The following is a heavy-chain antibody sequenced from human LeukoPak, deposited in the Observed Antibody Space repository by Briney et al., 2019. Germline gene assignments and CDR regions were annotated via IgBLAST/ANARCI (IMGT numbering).Heavy chain of an antibody. D-gene: IGHD3-22*01. Sequence: GGSLRLSCVASRFTHRSNSMSWVRQAPGKALEWVANIRHDGSEKHYVDSVKGRFTISRDNAKNSLFLQMNSLRAEDTAVYYCARGAINDSSGYFLDHWGQGTLVTVSS. CDR3: ARGAINDSSGYFLDH. V-gene: IGHV3-7*01. CDR1: RFTHRSNS. CDR2: IRHDGSEK. J-gene: IGHJ4*02.